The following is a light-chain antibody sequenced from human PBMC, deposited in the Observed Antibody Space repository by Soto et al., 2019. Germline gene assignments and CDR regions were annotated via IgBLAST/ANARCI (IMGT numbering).Light chain of an antibody. CDR3: QQYGSSRYN. V-gene: IGKV3-20*01. CDR1: QSISTTY. J-gene: IGKJ2*01. Sequence: VVTQPPGTLSLSPRERATLSCRASQSISTTYLSWYQQRTGQAPRLIIYGTPSRATGSTDRLSGSGSATDFTLTIHRLEHEDFAVYYCQQYGSSRYNCGQGTTVDI. CDR2: GTP.